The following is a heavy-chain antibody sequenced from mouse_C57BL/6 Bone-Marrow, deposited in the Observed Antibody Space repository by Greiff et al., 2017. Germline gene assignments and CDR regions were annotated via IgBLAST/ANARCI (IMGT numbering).Heavy chain of an antibody. Sequence: QVQLQQPGAELVKPGASVKLSCKASGYTFTSYWMQWVKQRPGQGLDWIGDIDPSDSYTNYNQKFKGKATLTVDKSSSTAYMQLSSLTSEDSAVYYCEREGDYYGRSRAWFAYWGQGTLVTVSA. CDR1: GYTFTSYW. V-gene: IGHV1-50*01. CDR3: EREGDYYGRSRAWFAY. D-gene: IGHD1-1*01. CDR2: IDPSDSYT. J-gene: IGHJ3*01.